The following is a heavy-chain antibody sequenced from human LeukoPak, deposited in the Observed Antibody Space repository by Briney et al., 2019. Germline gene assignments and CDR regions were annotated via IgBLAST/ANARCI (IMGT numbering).Heavy chain of an antibody. CDR2: IYSGGST. J-gene: IGHJ4*02. Sequence: GGSLRLSCAASGFTVSSNYMSWVRQAPGKGLEWVSVIYSGGSTYYADSVKGRFTISRDNSKNTLYLQMNSLRAEDTAVYYCARGGGGSSWRRFDYWGQGTLVTVSS. CDR1: GFTVSSNY. D-gene: IGHD6-13*01. V-gene: IGHV3-66*01. CDR3: ARGGGGSSWRRFDY.